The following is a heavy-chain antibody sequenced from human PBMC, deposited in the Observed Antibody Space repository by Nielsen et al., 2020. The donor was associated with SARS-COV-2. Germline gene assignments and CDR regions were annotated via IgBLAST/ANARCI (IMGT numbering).Heavy chain of an antibody. D-gene: IGHD6-19*01. Sequence: SQTLSLTCAVYGGSFSGYYWSWIRQPPGKGLEWIGEINHSGSTNYNPSLKSRVTISVDTSKNQFSLKLSSVTAADTAVYYCARGGGIAVAGTGGWGQGTLVTVSS. CDR3: ARGGGIAVAGTGG. J-gene: IGHJ4*02. CDR2: INHSGST. CDR1: GGSFSGYY. V-gene: IGHV4-34*01.